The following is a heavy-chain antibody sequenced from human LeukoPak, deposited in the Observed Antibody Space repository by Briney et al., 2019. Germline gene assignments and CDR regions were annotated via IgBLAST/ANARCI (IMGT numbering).Heavy chain of an antibody. CDR3: ARFSNDHGVKFDY. CDR1: GGSISSGGYS. D-gene: IGHD4-17*01. CDR2: IYYSGTA. Sequence: SETLSLTCTVSGGSISSGGYSWSWVRQHPEKGLEWIGYIYYSGTAYYNPSLKSRVTMSVDTSKNQFSLKLDSVTAADTAVYYCARFSNDHGVKFDYWGQGTLVTVSS. J-gene: IGHJ4*02. V-gene: IGHV4-31*03.